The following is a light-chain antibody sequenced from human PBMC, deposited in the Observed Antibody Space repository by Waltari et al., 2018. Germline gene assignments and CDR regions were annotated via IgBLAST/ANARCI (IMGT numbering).Light chain of an antibody. J-gene: IGLJ2*01. CDR3: ATWDDTIGGPV. CDR1: RANIGGRY. V-gene: IGLV1-47*01. CDR2: RNN. Sequence: QSVLTQPPSESGTPGQRVIISCSGSRANIGGRYVYWYQHLPGAAPTLLIKRNNQRPSGVPDRFSGSKSGPSASLAISGLRSEDEGDYFCATWDDTIGGPVFGGGTKLTVL.